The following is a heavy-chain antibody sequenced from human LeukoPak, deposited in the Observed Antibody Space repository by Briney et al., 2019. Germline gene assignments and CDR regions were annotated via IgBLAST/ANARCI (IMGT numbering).Heavy chain of an antibody. Sequence: PSETLSLTCTVSGGSISSSSYYWGWIRQPPGKGLAWIGSIYYSGSTYYNPSLKSRVTISVDTPKSQFSLKLSSVTAADTAVYYCARGSNLLRTLDYWGQGTLVIVSS. J-gene: IGHJ4*02. D-gene: IGHD3-10*01. V-gene: IGHV4-39*01. CDR1: GGSISSSSYY. CDR2: IYYSGST. CDR3: ARGSNLLRTLDY.